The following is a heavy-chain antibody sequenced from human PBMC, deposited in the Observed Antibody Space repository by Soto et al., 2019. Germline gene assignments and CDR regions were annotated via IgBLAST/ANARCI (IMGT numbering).Heavy chain of an antibody. V-gene: IGHV4-39*01. D-gene: IGHD2-15*01. CDR3: ARLARGYCSGDTCYDY. Sequence: QLQLQESGPGLVKPSETLSLTCTVSGASISSSSYYWGWIRQPPGKGLEWIGSIYYSGSTYYNPSLKSRVTISVDTSKNQFSLKLSSVTAADTAVYYCARLARGYCSGDTCYDYWGQGTLVTVSS. J-gene: IGHJ4*02. CDR2: IYYSGST. CDR1: GASISSSSYY.